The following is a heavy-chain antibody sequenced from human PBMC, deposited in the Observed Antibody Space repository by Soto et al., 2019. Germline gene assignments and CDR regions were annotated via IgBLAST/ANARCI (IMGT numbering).Heavy chain of an antibody. V-gene: IGHV3-21*01. CDR2: IIESGNYM. J-gene: IGHJ4*02. CDR1: GFTFSTYY. Sequence: EVQLAESGGGLVKPGGSLRLYCAASGFTFSTYYMNWVRQAPGKGLEWVASIIESGNYMYYADAVTGRFTISRDNARNSLYLQMDRLTAEDTAVYYCAREGEGRTAYFDYWGQRALVTVSS. D-gene: IGHD3-16*01. CDR3: AREGEGRTAYFDY.